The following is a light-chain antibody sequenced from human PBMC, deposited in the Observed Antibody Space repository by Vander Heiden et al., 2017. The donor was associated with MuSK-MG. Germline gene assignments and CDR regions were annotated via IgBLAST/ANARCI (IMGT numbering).Light chain of an antibody. CDR3: QQYNNWPFT. V-gene: IGKV3-15*01. CDR1: QSVSSN. Sequence: EIVLTQSPATLSASPGERATLSCRASQSVSSNLAWYQQKPGQAPRLLIYGASNRATGIPARFSGRGSGTEFTLTISSLQSEDFAVYYCQQYNNWPFTFGAGTKVEFK. J-gene: IGKJ3*01. CDR2: GAS.